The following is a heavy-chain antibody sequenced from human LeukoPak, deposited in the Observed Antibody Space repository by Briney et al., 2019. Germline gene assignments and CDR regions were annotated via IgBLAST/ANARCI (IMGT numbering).Heavy chain of an antibody. V-gene: IGHV3-30-3*01. Sequence: GGSLRLSCAASGFTFSSYAMHWVRQAPGKGLEWVAVISYDGSNKYYADSVKGRFTISRDNSKNTLYLQMNSLRAEDTAVYYCARDEEGRDGYNSFDYWGQGTLVTVSS. CDR1: GFTFSSYA. J-gene: IGHJ4*02. CDR2: ISYDGSNK. CDR3: ARDEEGRDGYNSFDY. D-gene: IGHD5-24*01.